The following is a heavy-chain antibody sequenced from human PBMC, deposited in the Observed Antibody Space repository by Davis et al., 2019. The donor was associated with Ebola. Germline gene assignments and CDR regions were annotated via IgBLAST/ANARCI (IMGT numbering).Heavy chain of an antibody. J-gene: IGHJ6*03. V-gene: IGHV1-69*13. CDR2: IIPIFGTA. Sequence: SVKVSCKASGGTFSSYAISWVRQAPGQGLEWMGGIIPIFGTANYAQKFQGRVTITADESTSTAYMELSRLRSEDTAVYYCARDIVVVPAAIGDYYYYYYMDVWGKGTTVTVSS. CDR3: ARDIVVVPAAIGDYYYYYYMDV. D-gene: IGHD2-2*01. CDR1: GGTFSSYA.